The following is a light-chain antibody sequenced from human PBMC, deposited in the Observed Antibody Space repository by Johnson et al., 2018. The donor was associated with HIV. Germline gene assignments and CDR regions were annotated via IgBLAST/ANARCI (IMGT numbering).Light chain of an antibody. Sequence: QSVLSQTPSVSAAPGQKVTISCSTNSSNFGNNYVSWYQQLPGTAPKLLIYKNDKRPSGIPDLFSGSKSDTSATLGITGLQTGDEADYYCGTWDSGLGAVYVFGPGTKVTVL. CDR3: GTWDSGLGAVYV. CDR1: SSNFGNNY. V-gene: IGLV1-51*02. J-gene: IGLJ1*01. CDR2: KND.